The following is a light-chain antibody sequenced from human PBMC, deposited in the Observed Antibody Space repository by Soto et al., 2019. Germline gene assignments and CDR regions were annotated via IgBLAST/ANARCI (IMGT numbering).Light chain of an antibody. CDR1: QTVLSN. CDR3: QQYDSSPKT. CDR2: GAS. J-gene: IGKJ1*01. V-gene: IGKV3-15*01. Sequence: EVMMTQSPATLSMSKGERATLSCRASQTVLSNLAWYQQKPGQAPRLLIYGASTRATGIPARFSGSGSGTEFTLTISSLQSEDFAVYYCQQYDSSPKTSGHGTKVDIK.